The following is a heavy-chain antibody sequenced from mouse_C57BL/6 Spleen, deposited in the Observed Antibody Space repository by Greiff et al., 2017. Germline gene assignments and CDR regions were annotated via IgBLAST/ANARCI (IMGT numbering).Heavy chain of an antibody. CDR2: IDPSDSYT. CDR3: ALYYGSSHWYFEV. Sequence: QVQLQQPGAELVRPGTSVKLSCKASGYTFTSYWMHWVKQRPGQGLEWIGVIDPSDSYTNYNQKFKGKATLTVEPSSSTAYMQLSSLTSGDSAVYCCALYYGSSHWYFEVWGTGTTVTVAS. V-gene: IGHV1-59*01. J-gene: IGHJ1*03. CDR1: GYTFTSYW. D-gene: IGHD1-1*01.